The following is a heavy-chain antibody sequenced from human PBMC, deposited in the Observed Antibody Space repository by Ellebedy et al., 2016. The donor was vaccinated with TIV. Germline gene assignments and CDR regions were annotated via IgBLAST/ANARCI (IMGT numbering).Heavy chain of an antibody. J-gene: IGHJ4*02. Sequence: PGGSLRLSCKGSGYSFTSYWIVWVRQMPGKGLEWMAMIYPGDSDTRYSPSFQGQVTISADKSLSTAYLQWSSLKASDTAMYYCARRENILTGYSLNYWGQGTLVTVSS. CDR1: GYSFTSYW. V-gene: IGHV5-51*01. CDR3: ARRENILTGYSLNY. D-gene: IGHD3-9*01. CDR2: IYPGDSDT.